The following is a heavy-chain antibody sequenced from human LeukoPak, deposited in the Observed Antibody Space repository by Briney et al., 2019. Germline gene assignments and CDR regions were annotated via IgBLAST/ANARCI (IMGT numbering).Heavy chain of an antibody. V-gene: IGHV1-46*01. CDR1: GYTFTSYY. J-gene: IGHJ3*02. Sequence: GASVKVPCKASGYTFTSYYMHWVRQAPGQGLEWMGIINPSGGSTSYAQKFQGRVTMTRDTSTSTVYMELSSLRSEDTAVYYCARENYDSSGPMRAFDIWGQGTMVTVSS. CDR3: ARENYDSSGPMRAFDI. D-gene: IGHD3-22*01. CDR2: INPSGGST.